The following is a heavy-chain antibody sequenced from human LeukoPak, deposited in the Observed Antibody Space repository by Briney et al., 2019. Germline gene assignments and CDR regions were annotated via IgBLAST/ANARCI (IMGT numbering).Heavy chain of an antibody. Sequence: GGSLRLSCSASGLTFSNFGMHWVRQAPGKGLEWVADIWYDGSKKYYADSVKGRFTISKDNSKNTLYLQLNSLRAEDTAVYYCARNGGGSYHGDYWGQGTLVTVSS. J-gene: IGHJ4*02. CDR2: IWYDGSKK. CDR3: ARNGGGSYHGDY. V-gene: IGHV3-33*01. D-gene: IGHD3-16*02. CDR1: GLTFSNFG.